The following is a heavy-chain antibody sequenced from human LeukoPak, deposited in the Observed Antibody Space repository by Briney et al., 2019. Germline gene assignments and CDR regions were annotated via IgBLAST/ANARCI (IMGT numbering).Heavy chain of an antibody. CDR1: GFTVSSNS. J-gene: IGHJ4*02. CDR3: ARRAGAYSHPYDY. D-gene: IGHD4/OR15-4a*01. CDR2: IYSGTI. V-gene: IGHV3-53*01. Sequence: GGSLRLSCTVSGFTVSSNSMSWVRQAPGKGLEWVSFIYSGTIHYSYSVKGRFTISIDNSKNTLYLQMNSLRAEDTAVYYCARRAGAYSHPYDYWGQGTLVTVSS.